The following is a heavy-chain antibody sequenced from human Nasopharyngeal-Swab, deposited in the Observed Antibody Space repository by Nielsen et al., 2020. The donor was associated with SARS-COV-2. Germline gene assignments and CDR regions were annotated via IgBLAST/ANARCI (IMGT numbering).Heavy chain of an antibody. J-gene: IGHJ3*02. Sequence: WIRQPPGKGLEWVAVIWYDGSNKYYADSVKGRFTISRDNSKNTLYLQMNSLRAEDTAVYYCAKEGLEDGGAFDIWGQGTMVTVSS. D-gene: IGHD3-16*01. CDR3: AKEGLEDGGAFDI. V-gene: IGHV3-33*06. CDR2: IWYDGSNK.